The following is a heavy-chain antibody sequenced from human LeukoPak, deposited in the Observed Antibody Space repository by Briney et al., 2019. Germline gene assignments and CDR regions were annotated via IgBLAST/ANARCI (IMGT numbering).Heavy chain of an antibody. CDR3: ARAKWFGELFLDY. CDR2: IYTSGST. J-gene: IGHJ4*02. D-gene: IGHD3-10*01. Sequence: PSETLSLTCTVSGGSIGSYYWSWIRQPAGKGLEWIGRIYTSGSTNYNPSLKSRVTISVDTSKNQFSLQLSSVTAADTAVYYCARAKWFGELFLDYWGQGTLVTVSS. CDR1: GGSIGSYY. V-gene: IGHV4-4*07.